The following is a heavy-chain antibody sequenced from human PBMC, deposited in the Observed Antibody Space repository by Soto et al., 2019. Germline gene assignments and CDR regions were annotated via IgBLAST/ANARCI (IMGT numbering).Heavy chain of an antibody. CDR2: IYHIGST. Sequence: SETLSLTCAVSSGSISSSNWWSWVRQPPGKGLEWIGEIYHIGSTNYNPSLKSRVTISVDTSKNQFSLKLSSVTAADTAVYYCARVDNGYDLFDYWGQGTQVTVSS. CDR1: SGSISSSNW. V-gene: IGHV4-4*02. D-gene: IGHD5-12*01. CDR3: ARVDNGYDLFDY. J-gene: IGHJ4*02.